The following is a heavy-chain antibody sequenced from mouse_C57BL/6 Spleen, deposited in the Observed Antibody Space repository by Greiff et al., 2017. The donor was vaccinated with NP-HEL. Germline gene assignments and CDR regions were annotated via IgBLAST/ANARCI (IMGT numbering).Heavy chain of an antibody. Sequence: QVQLQQSGAELVRPGASVKLSCKASGYTFTDYYINWVKQRPGQGLEWIARIYPGSGNTYYNEKFKGKATLTAEKSSSTAYMQLSSLTSEDSAVYFGARFGTWGFDYWGQGTTLTVSS. V-gene: IGHV1-76*01. CDR2: IYPGSGNT. CDR1: GYTFTDYY. J-gene: IGHJ2*01. D-gene: IGHD4-1*01. CDR3: ARFGTWGFDY.